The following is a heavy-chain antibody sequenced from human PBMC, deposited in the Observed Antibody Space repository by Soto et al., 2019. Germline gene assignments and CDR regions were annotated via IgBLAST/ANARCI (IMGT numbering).Heavy chain of an antibody. CDR3: ARLVYICGSYDDAFDI. Sequence: QVQLVQSGAEVKKPGASVKVSCKASGYTFTSYDINWVRQAAGQGLEWMGWVNPNSGNTDYAQKFQGRVTMTRYPSITTAYMELTGLSSEDTAMYYCARLVYICGSYDDAFDIWGQGTMVTVSS. J-gene: IGHJ3*02. V-gene: IGHV1-8*01. CDR1: GYTFTSYD. CDR2: VNPNSGNT. D-gene: IGHD3-16*01.